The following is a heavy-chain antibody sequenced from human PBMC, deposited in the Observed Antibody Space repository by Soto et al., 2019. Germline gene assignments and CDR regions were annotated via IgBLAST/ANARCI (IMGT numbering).Heavy chain of an antibody. J-gene: IGHJ6*02. V-gene: IGHV4-59*12. CDR3: ARERVGHSAMDV. D-gene: IGHD1-26*01. Sequence: QVQLQESGPGLVKPSETLSLMCTVSGGSITNYSWSWIRQSPAKGLEWIGYVSDSGSTKYNPSLKSRVTISVDTSKNQFSLKLTSLTAADTAVYYCARERVGHSAMDVWGQGTTVTVSS. CDR2: VSDSGST. CDR1: GGSITNYS.